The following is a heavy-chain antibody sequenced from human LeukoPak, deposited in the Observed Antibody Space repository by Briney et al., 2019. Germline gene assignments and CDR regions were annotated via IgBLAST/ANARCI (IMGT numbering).Heavy chain of an antibody. CDR3: ARDGLRRPPAPYCGGDCPLDY. CDR2: TNWDGGRT. CDR1: GFTFSSYA. V-gene: IGHV3-20*04. D-gene: IGHD2-21*02. J-gene: IGHJ4*02. Sequence: GGSLRLSCAASGFTFSSYAMSWVRQAPGKGLEWVSGTNWDGGRTGYADSVKGRFTISRDNAKNSLYLQMNSLRVEDTAMYYCARDGLRRPPAPYCGGDCPLDYWGQGTLVSVSS.